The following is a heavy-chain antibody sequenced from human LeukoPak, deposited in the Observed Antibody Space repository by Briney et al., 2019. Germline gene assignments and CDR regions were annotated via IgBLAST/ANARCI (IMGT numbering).Heavy chain of an antibody. J-gene: IGHJ4*02. CDR1: GGSTSSYY. Sequence: SQTLSLTCTDSGGSTSSYYWTWIRQPPRKGLEWIGHIYYTATTTYNPSLNSRVTISRDTSKNHFSLKLTSVTPADTAVYYCARDSSLVTAVLVYWGQGTLVIVSS. CDR2: IYYTATT. V-gene: IGHV4-59*01. D-gene: IGHD4-11*01. CDR3: ARDSSLVTAVLVY.